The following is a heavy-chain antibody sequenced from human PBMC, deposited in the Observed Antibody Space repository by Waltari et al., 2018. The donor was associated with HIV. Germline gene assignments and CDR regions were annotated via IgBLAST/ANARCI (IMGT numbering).Heavy chain of an antibody. Sequence: EVQLVESGGGSVQPGGSLRLSCAASGFTFSSYWMHWVRQAPGKGLVWVSRINSDGSSTSYADSVKGRFTISRDNAKNTVYLQMSSLRADDTAVYYCARAGRDGKLPPDYWGQGTLVTVSS. CDR2: INSDGSST. V-gene: IGHV3-74*01. CDR1: GFTFSSYW. D-gene: IGHD1-26*01. J-gene: IGHJ4*02. CDR3: ARAGRDGKLPPDY.